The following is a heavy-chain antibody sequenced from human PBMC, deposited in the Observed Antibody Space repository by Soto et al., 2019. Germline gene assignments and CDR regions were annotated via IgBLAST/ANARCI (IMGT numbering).Heavy chain of an antibody. V-gene: IGHV4-61*08. Sequence: SETLSLTCAVSGGSISSGGYSWSWIRQPPGKGLEWIGYIYYSGSTNYNPSLKSRVTISVDTSKNQFSLKLSSVTAADTAVYYCARWAKDSSGWLFDYWGQGTLVTVSS. CDR2: IYYSGST. J-gene: IGHJ4*02. CDR3: ARWAKDSSGWLFDY. CDR1: GGSISSGGYS. D-gene: IGHD6-19*01.